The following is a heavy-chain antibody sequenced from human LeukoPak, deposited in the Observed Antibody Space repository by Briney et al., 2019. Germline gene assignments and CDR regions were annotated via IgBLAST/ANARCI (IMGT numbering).Heavy chain of an antibody. J-gene: IGHJ4*02. Sequence: GSLRLSCAASGFTFRSYEMNWVRQAPGKGLEWVSYISGSGSTIYYADSVKGRFTISRTNARNSLYLQMNSLRAEDTAVYYCATFIIGPTIDYWGQGTLVTVSS. V-gene: IGHV3-48*03. CDR2: ISGSGSTI. D-gene: IGHD1-20*01. CDR3: ATFIIGPTIDY. CDR1: GFTFRSYE.